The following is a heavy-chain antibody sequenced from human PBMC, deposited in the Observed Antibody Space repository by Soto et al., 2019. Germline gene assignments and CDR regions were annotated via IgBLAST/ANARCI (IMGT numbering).Heavy chain of an antibody. CDR1: GFTVSNNY. CDR3: ATQPGGGVY. CDR2: IYSGGYT. Sequence: EVQLVESGGGLIQPGGSLRLSCAVSGFTVSNNYMSWVRQAPGKGLEGVSVIYSGGYTAYGDSVKGRFTISRDNSKNTPYRQMKSLSPAGTAVFYCATQPGGGVYWGQGTLVTVSS. V-gene: IGHV3-53*01. J-gene: IGHJ4*02. D-gene: IGHD3-10*01.